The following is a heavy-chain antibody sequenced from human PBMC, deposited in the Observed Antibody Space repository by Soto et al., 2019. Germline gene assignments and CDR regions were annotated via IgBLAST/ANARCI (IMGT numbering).Heavy chain of an antibody. CDR1: GYTFTSYG. J-gene: IGHJ4*02. CDR2: ISAYNGNT. D-gene: IGHD2-15*01. V-gene: IGHV1-18*01. Sequence: GASVKVSCKASGYTFTSYGISWVRQAPGQGLEWMGWISAYNGNTNYAQKLQGRVTMTTDTSTSTAYMELRSLRSDDTAVYYCAKDLLATGTHIPHSDSWGQGTLVTVSS. CDR3: AKDLLATGTHIPHSDS.